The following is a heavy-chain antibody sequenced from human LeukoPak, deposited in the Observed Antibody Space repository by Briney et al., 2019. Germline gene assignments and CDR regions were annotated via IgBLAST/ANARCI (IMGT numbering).Heavy chain of an antibody. CDR3: ARVLIAATGGDY. D-gene: IGHD6-13*01. Sequence: GGSLRLSCAASGFTFSSHWMHWVRQAPGKGLVWVSRINTDGSTTSYADSVKGRFTISRDNAKNTVSLQMNGMRADATAVYYCARVLIAATGGDYWGQGTLVTVFS. CDR1: GFTFSSHW. V-gene: IGHV3-74*01. J-gene: IGHJ4*02. CDR2: INTDGSTT.